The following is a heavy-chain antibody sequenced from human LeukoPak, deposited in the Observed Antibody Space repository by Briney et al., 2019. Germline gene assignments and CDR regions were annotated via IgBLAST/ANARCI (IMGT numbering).Heavy chain of an antibody. J-gene: IGHJ4*02. CDR1: GGSISSDY. V-gene: IGHV4-59*01. CDR3: ARVPITARKYYFDY. Sequence: TSETLSLTCTVSGGSISSDYWSWIRQPPGKGLEWIGYIYFSGSTNYNPSLKSRVTISVDTSKNQFSLKLSSVTAADTAVYFCARVPITARKYYFDYWGQGALVTVSS. CDR2: IYFSGST. D-gene: IGHD6-6*01.